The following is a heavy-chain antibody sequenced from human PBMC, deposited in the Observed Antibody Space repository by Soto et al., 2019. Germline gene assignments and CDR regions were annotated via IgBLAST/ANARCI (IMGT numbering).Heavy chain of an antibody. D-gene: IGHD3-10*01. Sequence: GGSLRLSCTASGFTFGDYAMSWFRQAPGKGLEWVGFIRSKAYGGTTEYAASVKGRFTISRDDSKSIAYLQMNSLKTEDTAVYYCTRMLQGIYYYYYMDVWGKGTTVTVSS. CDR1: GFTFGDYA. J-gene: IGHJ6*03. CDR2: IRSKAYGGTT. CDR3: TRMLQGIYYYYYMDV. V-gene: IGHV3-49*03.